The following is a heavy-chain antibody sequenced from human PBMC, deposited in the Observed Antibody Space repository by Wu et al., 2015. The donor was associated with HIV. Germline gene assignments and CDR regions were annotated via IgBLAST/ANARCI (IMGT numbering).Heavy chain of an antibody. Sequence: QVQLVQSGAEVKKPGSSVKVSCKASGGTFSSYAISWVRQAPGQGLEWMGGIIPIFGTANYAQKFQGRVTITTDESTSTAYMELSSLRSEDTAVYYCTCGGSYVGDAFDIWGQRDKWSPSLQ. D-gene: IGHD1-26*01. CDR3: TCGGSYVGDAFDI. CDR1: GGTFSSYA. J-gene: IGHJ3*02. CDR2: IIPIFGTA. V-gene: IGHV1-69*05.